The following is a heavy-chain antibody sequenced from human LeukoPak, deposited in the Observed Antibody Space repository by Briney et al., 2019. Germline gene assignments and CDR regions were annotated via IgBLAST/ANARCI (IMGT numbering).Heavy chain of an antibody. J-gene: IGHJ3*02. Sequence: PSETLSLTCTGSGGSISTHQWSWIRQPPGKGREWVGYVCYTGTSNANPSLKSRVTISLDRSKNQFSLQLTSVTAADTAIYYCARDLEDCSTGLCYSSFDIWGQGTLVTVSS. CDR2: VCYTGTS. D-gene: IGHD2-8*01. V-gene: IGHV4-59*11. CDR1: GGSISTHQ. CDR3: ARDLEDCSTGLCYSSFDI.